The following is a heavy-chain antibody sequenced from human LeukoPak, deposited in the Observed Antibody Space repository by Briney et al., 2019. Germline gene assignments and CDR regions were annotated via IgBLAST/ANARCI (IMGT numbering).Heavy chain of an antibody. J-gene: IGHJ4*02. Sequence: GGSLRLSCAASGFTFSSYWMSWVRQAPGKGLEWVANIKQAGSEKYYVDSVKGRFTISRDNAKNSLYLQMNSLRAEDTAVYYCARDSLNYYDSSGYYRTHPFDYWGQGTLVTVSS. CDR3: ARDSLNYYDSSGYYRTHPFDY. CDR1: GFTFSSYW. V-gene: IGHV3-7*01. CDR2: IKQAGSEK. D-gene: IGHD3-22*01.